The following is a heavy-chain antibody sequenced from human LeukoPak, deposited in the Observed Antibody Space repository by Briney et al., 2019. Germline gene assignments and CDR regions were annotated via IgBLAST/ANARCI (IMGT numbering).Heavy chain of an antibody. CDR3: AGGYCSSTRCHDFYFSYRMDV. CDR1: GFTFSDYY. CDR2: ISSSGSTI. Sequence: GGSLRLSCAASGFTFSDYYMSWIRQAPGKGLEWVSYISSSGSTIYYADSVKGRFTLSRDNAKNSLYLQMNSLRAEDMAVYYCAGGYCSSTRCHDFYFSYRMDVWGQGTTVTVSS. V-gene: IGHV3-11*01. J-gene: IGHJ6*02. D-gene: IGHD2-2*01.